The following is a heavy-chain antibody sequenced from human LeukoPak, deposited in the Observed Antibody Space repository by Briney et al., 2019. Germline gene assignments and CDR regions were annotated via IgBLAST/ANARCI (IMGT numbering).Heavy chain of an antibody. CDR3: ARRTDDLGSYFDY. J-gene: IGHJ4*02. V-gene: IGHV4-39*01. D-gene: IGHD3-10*01. Sequence: SETLSLTCTVSGGSISSDSYYWGWIRQPPGKGLEWIGSFYYSGSTYYNPSLRSRVTISVDTSKNQVSLKLFSVPAADTADYYCARRTDDLGSYFDYWGQGTLVTVSS. CDR1: GGSISSDSYY. CDR2: FYYSGST.